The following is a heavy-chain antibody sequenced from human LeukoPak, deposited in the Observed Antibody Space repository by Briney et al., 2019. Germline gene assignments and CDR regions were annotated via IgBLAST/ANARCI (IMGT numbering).Heavy chain of an antibody. CDR3: ARDERGGYYIY. Sequence: PGGSLRLSCEVSGFTFDNYGMTWVRQAPGRGLEWVANLKEDGSVKQYADSVRGRFTISRDNTKNLVFLQMSSLKAEDSAVYYCARDERGGYYIYWGQGILVTVSS. CDR2: LKEDGSVK. CDR1: GFTFDNYG. D-gene: IGHD3-22*01. J-gene: IGHJ4*02. V-gene: IGHV3-7*01.